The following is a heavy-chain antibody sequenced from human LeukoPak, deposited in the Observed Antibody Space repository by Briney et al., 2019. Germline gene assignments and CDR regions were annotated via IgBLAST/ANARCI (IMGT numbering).Heavy chain of an antibody. CDR2: IRQDGAEK. CDR1: GFTFSTYW. CDR3: ARPRCSGRVCYAGPYEY. J-gene: IGHJ4*02. V-gene: IGHV3-7*01. Sequence: GVSLRLSCAASGFTFSTYWMAWVRQAPGRGLEWVANIRQDGAEKYNLESVKGRFTSSRDNGKNPLYLQMSSLRVEDTAVYHCARPRCSGRVCYAGPYEYWGQGTLVSVS. D-gene: IGHD2-15*01.